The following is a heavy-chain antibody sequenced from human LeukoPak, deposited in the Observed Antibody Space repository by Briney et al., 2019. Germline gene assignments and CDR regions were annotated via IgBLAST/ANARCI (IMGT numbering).Heavy chain of an antibody. V-gene: IGHV1-8*02. Sequence: ASVKVSCKASGYTFTSYGISWVRQAPGQGLEWMGWMNPNSGNTGYAQKFQGRVTMTRNTSISTAYMELSSLRSEDTAVYYCARGLGVVPAAYWGQGTLVTVSS. CDR3: ARGLGVVPAAY. D-gene: IGHD2-2*01. CDR2: MNPNSGNT. J-gene: IGHJ4*02. CDR1: GYTFTSYG.